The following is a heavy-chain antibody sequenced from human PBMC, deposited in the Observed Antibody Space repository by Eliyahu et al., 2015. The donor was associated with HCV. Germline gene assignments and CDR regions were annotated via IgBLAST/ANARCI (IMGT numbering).Heavy chain of an antibody. Sequence: VQLQESGPGLVKPSETLSLTCTVSGGSISSYYWSWIRQPAGKGLEWIGRILYRGSTNHNPSPKSRVTLSVDTSKNQFSLKLRSVTAADTAVYYCAREGGSYYRGDFDYWGQGTLVTVSS. CDR3: AREGGSYYRGDFDY. CDR1: GGSISSYY. V-gene: IGHV4-4*07. D-gene: IGHD1-26*01. CDR2: ILYRGST. J-gene: IGHJ4*02.